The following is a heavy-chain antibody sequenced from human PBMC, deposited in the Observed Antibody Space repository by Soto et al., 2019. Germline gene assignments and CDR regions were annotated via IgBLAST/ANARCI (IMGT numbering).Heavy chain of an antibody. D-gene: IGHD3-9*01. V-gene: IGHV4-4*02. CDR2: IYHSGST. CDR1: GGSISSSNW. Sequence: PSETLSLTCAVSGGSISSSNWWSWVRQPPGKGLEWIGEIYHSGSTNYNPSLKSRVTISVDKSKNQFSLKLSSVTAADTAVYYCAGGQNDILTGTYYYYYGMDVWGQGTTVTVSS. J-gene: IGHJ6*02. CDR3: AGGQNDILTGTYYYYYGMDV.